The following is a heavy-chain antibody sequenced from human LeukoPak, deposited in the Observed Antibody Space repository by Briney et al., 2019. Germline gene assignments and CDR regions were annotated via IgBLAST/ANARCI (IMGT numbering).Heavy chain of an antibody. V-gene: IGHV3-11*01. CDR3: AKRRYDSSGHFDS. CDR2: ISSTGRSI. D-gene: IGHD3-22*01. CDR1: GFTFSDYY. J-gene: IGHJ4*02. Sequence: GGSLRLSCVASGFTFSDYYMSWIRQAPGKGLEWVAYISSTGRSIYRADSVKGRFSISRDNAKNTLYMRMSSLRAEDTAVYFCAKRRYDSSGHFDSWGQGTLVTVSS.